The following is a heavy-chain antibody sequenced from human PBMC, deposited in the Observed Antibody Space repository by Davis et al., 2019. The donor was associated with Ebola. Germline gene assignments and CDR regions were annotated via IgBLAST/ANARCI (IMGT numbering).Heavy chain of an antibody. CDR3: VRGGYTALVPRALDI. V-gene: IGHV3-49*03. CDR2: SRSKIYGGTA. Sequence: SLKISCTSLRCPVVDSGMSWFRQASGKGLEWVGFSRSKIYGGTATYAASVRGRFTISRDDSRNSLYLQINSLKTEDTAVYYCVRGGYTALVPRALDIWGQGTMVTVSS. J-gene: IGHJ3*02. CDR1: RCPVVDSG. D-gene: IGHD5-18*01.